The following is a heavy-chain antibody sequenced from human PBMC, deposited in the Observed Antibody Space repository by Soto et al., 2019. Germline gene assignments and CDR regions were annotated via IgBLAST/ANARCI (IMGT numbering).Heavy chain of an antibody. D-gene: IGHD3-10*01. CDR1: GFTFSSYA. CDR3: AKDLQAVLRGCFDY. CDR2: ISGSGGST. J-gene: IGHJ4*02. Sequence: GGSLRLSCAASGFTFSSYAMSWVRQGPGKGLEWVSHISGSGGSTYYSDSVKGRFTISRDNSKNTLYLQVNSLRAEDTAVYYCAKDLQAVLRGCFDYWGQGTLVTVSS. V-gene: IGHV3-23*01.